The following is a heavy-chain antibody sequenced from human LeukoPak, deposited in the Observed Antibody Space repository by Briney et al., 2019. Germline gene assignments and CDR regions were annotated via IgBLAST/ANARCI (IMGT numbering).Heavy chain of an antibody. D-gene: IGHD3-22*01. Sequence: GGSLRLSCAASGFTFSDYYMSWIRQAPGKGLEWVSYISSSGSTIYYADSVKGRFTISRDNAKNSLYLQMNSLRAEDTAVYYCARYVPGHYYASLNWFDPWGQGTLVTASS. CDR2: ISSSGSTI. V-gene: IGHV3-11*01. CDR3: ARYVPGHYYASLNWFDP. CDR1: GFTFSDYY. J-gene: IGHJ5*02.